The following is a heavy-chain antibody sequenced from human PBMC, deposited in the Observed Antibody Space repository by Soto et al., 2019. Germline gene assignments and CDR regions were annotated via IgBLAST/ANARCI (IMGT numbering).Heavy chain of an antibody. CDR3: ARGGSYYAH. D-gene: IGHD1-26*01. Sequence: ASVKVSCKASGNTHTIYFIHWLRQAPGQGLEWMGWINSVSGGANYAPGFQGRVSMTRDTSSATAFMDLSGLRTDDTAVYYCARGGSYYAHWGQGTLVTVSS. CDR1: GNTHTIYF. CDR2: INSVSGGA. J-gene: IGHJ4*02. V-gene: IGHV1-2*02.